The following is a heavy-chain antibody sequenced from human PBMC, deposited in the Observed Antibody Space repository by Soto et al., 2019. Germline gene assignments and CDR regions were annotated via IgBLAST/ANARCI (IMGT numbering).Heavy chain of an antibody. CDR2: ISYDGSNK. CDR1: GFTFSSYG. J-gene: IGHJ6*02. CDR3: AKDAALVVYYGMDV. V-gene: IGHV3-30*18. Sequence: GGSLRLSCAASGFTFSSYGMHWVRQAPGKGLEWVAVISYDGSNKYYADSVKGRFTISRDNSKNTLYLQMNSLRAEDTAVYYCAKDAALVVYYGMDVWGQGTTVTVSS. D-gene: IGHD2-15*01.